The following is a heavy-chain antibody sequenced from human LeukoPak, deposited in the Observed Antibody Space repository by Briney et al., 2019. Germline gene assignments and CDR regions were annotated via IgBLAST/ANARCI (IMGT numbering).Heavy chain of an antibody. CDR3: ARERNDYHFDY. D-gene: IGHD4-11*01. V-gene: IGHV4-31*03. CDR1: GGSISSGGYH. Sequence: PSETLSLTCTVSGGSISSGGYHWSWIRQHPGKGLEWIGYIYYSGSTYYNPSLKSRVTISVDTSKNQFSLKLSSVTAADTAVYYCARERNDYHFDYWGQGTLVTVSS. CDR2: IYYSGST. J-gene: IGHJ4*02.